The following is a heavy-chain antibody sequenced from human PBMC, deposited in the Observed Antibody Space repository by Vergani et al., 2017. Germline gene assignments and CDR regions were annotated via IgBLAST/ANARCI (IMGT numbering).Heavy chain of an antibody. CDR3: ASRDITIFGVVIIRGYYYYGMDV. CDR1: GGTFSSYA. D-gene: IGHD3-3*01. J-gene: IGHJ6*02. CDR2: IIPIFGTA. Sequence: QVHLEQSGTEVKKPGSSVKVSCKASGGTFSSYAISWVRQAPGQGLEWMGGIIPIFGTANYAQKFQGRVTITADESTSTAYMELSSLRSEDTAVYYCASRDITIFGVVIIRGYYYYGMDVWGQGP. V-gene: IGHV1-69*12.